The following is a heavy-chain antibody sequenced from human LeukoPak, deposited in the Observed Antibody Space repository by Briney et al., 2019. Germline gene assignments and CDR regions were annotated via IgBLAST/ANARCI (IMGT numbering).Heavy chain of an antibody. D-gene: IGHD6-6*01. V-gene: IGHV4-34*01. Sequence: SETPSLTCAVYGTSFSTYYWNWIRQSPGKGLEWIGEVNPRGSTNYNPSLKTRVTISADTSKNQFSLRLTSVTAADTAVYYCARSPLWTIAARPLDNWGQGALVTVSS. CDR1: GTSFSTYY. CDR3: ARSPLWTIAARPLDN. CDR2: VNPRGST. J-gene: IGHJ4*02.